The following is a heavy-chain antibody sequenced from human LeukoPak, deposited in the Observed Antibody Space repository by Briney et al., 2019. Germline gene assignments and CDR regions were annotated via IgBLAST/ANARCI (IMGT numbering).Heavy chain of an antibody. J-gene: IGHJ5*01. V-gene: IGHV3-66*01. CDR2: IYSGGST. CDR1: GVSVSRNY. CDR3: APHDWFES. Sequence: PGGSLRLSCAVSGVSVSRNYMCWARQAAGKGLEWVSVIYSGGSTYYADSVKGRFTISRDNSKNTLYLQMNSLRVEDTAMYYCAPHDWFESWGQGTLVTVSS.